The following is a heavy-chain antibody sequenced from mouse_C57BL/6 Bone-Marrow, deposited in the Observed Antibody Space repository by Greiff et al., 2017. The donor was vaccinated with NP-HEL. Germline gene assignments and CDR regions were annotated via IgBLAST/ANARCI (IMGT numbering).Heavy chain of an antibody. CDR1: GFTFTDYY. J-gene: IGHJ2*01. V-gene: IGHV7-3*01. Sequence: EVHLVESGGGLVQPGGSLSLSCAASGFTFTDYYMSWVRQPPGKALEWLGFIRNKANGYTTEYSASVKGRFTISRDNSQSILYLQMNALRAEDSATDYCARWGWLRRKGFDYWGQGTTLTVSS. D-gene: IGHD2-2*01. CDR3: ARWGWLRRKGFDY. CDR2: IRNKANGYTT.